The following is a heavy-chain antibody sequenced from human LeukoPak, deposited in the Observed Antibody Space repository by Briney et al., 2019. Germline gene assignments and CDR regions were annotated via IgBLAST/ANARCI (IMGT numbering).Heavy chain of an antibody. J-gene: IGHJ4*02. D-gene: IGHD3-22*01. CDR1: GYTFTSYG. CDR3: ARDLDITMIVVVPFGY. CDR2: ISAYNGNT. V-gene: IGHV1-18*01. Sequence: GASVKVSCKASGYTFTSYGISWVRQAPGQGLEWMGWISAYNGNTNYAQKLQGRVTMTTDTSTSTAYMELRSLRSDDTAVYYCARDLDITMIVVVPFGYWGQGTLVTVSS.